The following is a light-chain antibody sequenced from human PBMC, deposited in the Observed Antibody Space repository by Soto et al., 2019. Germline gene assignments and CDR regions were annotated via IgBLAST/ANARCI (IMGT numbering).Light chain of an antibody. V-gene: IGLV2-14*03. Sequence: QSVLTQPASVSGSPGQSITISCTGTSSDIGGHNHVSWYQQHPGKTPKLMIYDVTKRPSGVSNRFSGSKSGNTASLTISGLQAEDEADYYCSSYTSTSIWVLGGGTKVTVL. CDR3: SSYTSTSIWV. CDR2: DVT. CDR1: SSDIGGHNH. J-gene: IGLJ3*02.